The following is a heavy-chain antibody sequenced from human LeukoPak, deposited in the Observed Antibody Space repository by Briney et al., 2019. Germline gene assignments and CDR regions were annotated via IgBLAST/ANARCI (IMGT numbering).Heavy chain of an antibody. V-gene: IGHV4-4*07. Sequence: KPSETLSLTCTVSGGSISNYYWSWIRQPAGKGLEWIGRIYSSGSTNHNPSLKSRVTMSVDTSKNQFSLKLSSVTAADTAVYYCARDAYSGSYYFDYWGQGTLVTVSS. D-gene: IGHD1-26*01. CDR2: IYSSGST. CDR1: GGSISNYY. J-gene: IGHJ4*02. CDR3: ARDAYSGSYYFDY.